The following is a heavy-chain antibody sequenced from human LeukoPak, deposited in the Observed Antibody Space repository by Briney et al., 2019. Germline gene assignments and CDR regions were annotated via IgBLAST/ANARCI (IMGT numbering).Heavy chain of an antibody. CDR1: GYTFTGYY. J-gene: IGHJ5*02. V-gene: IGHV1-2*06. CDR3: ARGNQLLGNDP. D-gene: IGHD1-26*01. CDR2: INPNRGGT. Sequence: ASVKVSCKASGYTFTGYYMHWVRQAPGQGLEWMGRINPNRGGTNYAQKFQGRVTMTRDTSISTAYMELSRLRSDDTAVYYCARGNQLLGNDPWGQGTLVTVSS.